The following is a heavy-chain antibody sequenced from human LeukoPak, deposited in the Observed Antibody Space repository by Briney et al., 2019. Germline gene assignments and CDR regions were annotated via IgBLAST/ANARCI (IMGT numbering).Heavy chain of an antibody. V-gene: IGHV3-23*01. J-gene: IGHJ4*02. CDR1: GSTFSSYA. CDR2: ISGSGGST. D-gene: IGHD3-3*01. CDR3: AKRPSIWSGYYDY. Sequence: PGGSLRLSCAASGSTFSSYAMSWVRQAPGKGLEWVSAISGSGGSTYYADSVKGRFTISRDNSKNTLYLQMNSLRAEDTAVYYCAKRPSIWSGYYDYWGQGTLVTVSS.